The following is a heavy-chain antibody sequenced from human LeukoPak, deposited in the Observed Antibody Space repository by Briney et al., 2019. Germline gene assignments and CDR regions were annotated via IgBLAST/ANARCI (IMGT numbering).Heavy chain of an antibody. V-gene: IGHV3-74*01. J-gene: IGHJ4*02. CDR2: IKSDGSST. D-gene: IGHD5-12*01. CDR3: ARDRGYTQDY. Sequence: GGSLRLSCAASGFTFSSYWMHWVRHAPGKGLVWVSHIKSDGSSTSYADSVKGRFTISRDNAKNTLYLQMNSLRAEDTAVYYCARDRGYTQDYWGQGTLVTVCS. CDR1: GFTFSSYW.